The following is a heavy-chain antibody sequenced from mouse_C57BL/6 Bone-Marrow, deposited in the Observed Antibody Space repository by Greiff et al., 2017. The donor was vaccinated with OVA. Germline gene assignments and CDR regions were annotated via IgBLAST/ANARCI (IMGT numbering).Heavy chain of an antibody. Sequence: QVQLKQSGAELARPGASVKLSCKASGYTFTSYGISWVKQRTGQGLEWIGEIYPRSGNTYYNEKFKGKATLTVDKSSSTAYMELRSLTSEDSAVYFCARSHYGGFFAYWGQGTLVTVSA. CDR2: IYPRSGNT. D-gene: IGHD1-1*02. J-gene: IGHJ3*01. V-gene: IGHV1-81*01. CDR3: ARSHYGGFFAY. CDR1: GYTFTSYG.